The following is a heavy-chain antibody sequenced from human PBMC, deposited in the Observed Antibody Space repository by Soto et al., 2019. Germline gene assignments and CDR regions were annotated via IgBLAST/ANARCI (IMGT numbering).Heavy chain of an antibody. Sequence: QVQLVESGGALVKPGGSLRLSCAASGFTSWDYDMSWIRQAPGKGLEWVSSISSSSSYIYYADSVKGRFTISRDNAKNSLYLQMNSLRAEDTAVYYCARDGDYYDSSGYYPDYWGQGTLVTVSS. V-gene: IGHV3-11*06. D-gene: IGHD3-22*01. CDR3: ARDGDYYDSSGYYPDY. J-gene: IGHJ4*02. CDR2: ISSSSSYI. CDR1: GFTSWDYD.